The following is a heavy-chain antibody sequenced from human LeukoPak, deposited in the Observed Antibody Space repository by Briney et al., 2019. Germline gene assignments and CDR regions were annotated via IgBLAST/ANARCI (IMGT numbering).Heavy chain of an antibody. Sequence: SETLSLTCTVSGGSISSGGYYWSRIRQHPGKGLEWIGYIYYSGSTYYNPSLKSRVTISVDTSKNQFSLKLSSVTAADTAVYYCARRVVRGVIIKGDDDYWGQGTLVTVSS. V-gene: IGHV4-31*03. J-gene: IGHJ4*02. CDR2: IYYSGST. CDR3: ARRVVRGVIIKGDDDY. D-gene: IGHD3-10*01. CDR1: GGSISSGGYY.